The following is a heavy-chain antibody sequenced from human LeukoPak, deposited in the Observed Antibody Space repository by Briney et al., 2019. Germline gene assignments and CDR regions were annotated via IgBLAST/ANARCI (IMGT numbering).Heavy chain of an antibody. CDR2: VYYSGDT. D-gene: IGHD3-22*01. J-gene: IGHJ4*02. CDR3: ARSSVSSSGCFDY. V-gene: IGHV4-39*01. Sequence: PSETLSLTCTFSGSTYYSWGWIRQPPGKGLEWVGSVYYSGDTYSNPSLISRVTVSLDTSNNQISLKLSSMTAADTAVYYCARSSVSSSGCFDYWGQGTLVTASS. CDR1: GSTYYS.